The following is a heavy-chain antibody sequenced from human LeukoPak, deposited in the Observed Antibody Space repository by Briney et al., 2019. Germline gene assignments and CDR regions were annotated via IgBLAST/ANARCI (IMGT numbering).Heavy chain of an antibody. J-gene: IGHJ6*03. Sequence: ASVKVSCKASGYTFTSYGISWVRQAPGQGLEWMGWISAYNGNTNYAQKLQGRVTMTTDTSTSTAYMELRSLRSVDTAVYYCARGSSSWFYYYYYMDVWGKGTTVTVSS. CDR1: GYTFTSYG. D-gene: IGHD6-13*01. CDR3: ARGSSSWFYYYYYMDV. CDR2: ISAYNGNT. V-gene: IGHV1-18*01.